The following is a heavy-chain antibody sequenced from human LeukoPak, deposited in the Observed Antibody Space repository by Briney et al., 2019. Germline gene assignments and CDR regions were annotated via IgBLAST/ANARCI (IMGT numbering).Heavy chain of an antibody. CDR1: GFTFGDYA. CDR2: IRSKAYGGTT. Sequence: GGSLRLSCTASGFTFGDYAMSWFRQAPGKGLEWVGFIRSKAYGGTTEYAASVKGRFTISRDDSKSIAYLQMNSLKTEDTAVYYCTRLGTQGDYGDHGGAFDIWGQGTMVTVSS. V-gene: IGHV3-49*03. D-gene: IGHD4-17*01. CDR3: TRLGTQGDYGDHGGAFDI. J-gene: IGHJ3*02.